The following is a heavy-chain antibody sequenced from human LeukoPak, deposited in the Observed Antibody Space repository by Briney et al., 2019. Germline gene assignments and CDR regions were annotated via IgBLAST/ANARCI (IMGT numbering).Heavy chain of an antibody. J-gene: IGHJ3*02. D-gene: IGHD2-2*01. CDR2: IYYSGST. CDR3: ARGGYCSSTSCPDAAFDI. Sequence: KDLEWMGYIYYSGSTYYNPSLKSRVTISVDTSKNQFSLQLSSVTAADTAVYYCARGGYCSSTSCPDAAFDIWGQWTMVTVSS. V-gene: IGHV4-31*02.